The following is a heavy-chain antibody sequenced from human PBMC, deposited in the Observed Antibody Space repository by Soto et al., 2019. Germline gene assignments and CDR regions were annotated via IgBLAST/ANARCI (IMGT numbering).Heavy chain of an antibody. D-gene: IGHD3-3*01. J-gene: IGHJ5*02. Sequence: GASVKVSCKTSGYTFTNFGLSWVRQAPGQGLEWMGWISAYNGNTNYAQKFQGWVTMTRDTPISTAYMELSRLRSDDTAVYYCARDRNTYYDFWSGYHSDNWFDPWGQGTQVTVSS. CDR2: ISAYNGNT. CDR1: GYTFTNFG. V-gene: IGHV1-18*01. CDR3: ARDRNTYYDFWSGYHSDNWFDP.